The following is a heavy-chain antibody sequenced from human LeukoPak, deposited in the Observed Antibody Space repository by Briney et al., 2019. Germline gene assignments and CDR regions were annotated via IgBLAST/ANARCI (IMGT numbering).Heavy chain of an antibody. CDR1: GFSFSNFA. CDR2: ISGSGGNT. D-gene: IGHD2-15*01. CDR3: AKEFCRGDSCWD. V-gene: IGHV3-23*01. J-gene: IGHJ4*02. Sequence: GGSLRLSCAASGFSFSNFAMTWVRQAPGKGLEWVSSISGSGGNTYYADSVKGRFTISRDNSKNILYLQLTNVRVEDTAVYYCAKEFCRGDSCWDWGQGSLVIVSS.